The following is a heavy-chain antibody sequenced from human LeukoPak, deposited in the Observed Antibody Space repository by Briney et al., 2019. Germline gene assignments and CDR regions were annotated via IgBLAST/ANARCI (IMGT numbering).Heavy chain of an antibody. V-gene: IGHV3-66*01. CDR3: ARVLLVPASMTIGYYYYYMDV. CDR1: GFTVSSNY. Sequence: GGSLRLSCAASGFTVSSNYMNWVRQAPGKGLEWVSVIYDGGNTYYADSVKGRFTISRDNSKNTRYLQMNSLRAEDTAVYYCARVLLVPASMTIGYYYYYMDVWGKGTTVTISS. J-gene: IGHJ6*03. CDR2: IYDGGNT. D-gene: IGHD2-2*01.